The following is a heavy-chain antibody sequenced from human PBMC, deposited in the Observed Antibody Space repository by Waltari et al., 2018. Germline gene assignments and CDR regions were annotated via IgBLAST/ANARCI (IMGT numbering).Heavy chain of an antibody. J-gene: IGHJ4*02. CDR3: ARDRTGLASAFDY. V-gene: IGHV3-21*01. CDR2: ISSSSSYI. D-gene: IGHD1-1*01. CDR1: GFTFSSYS. Sequence: EVQLVESGGGLVKPGGSLRLSCAASGFTFSSYSMHWVRQAPGKGLEWVSSISSSSSYIYYADSVKGRFTISRDNAKNSLYLQMNSLRAEDTAVYYCARDRTGLASAFDYWGQGTLVTVSS.